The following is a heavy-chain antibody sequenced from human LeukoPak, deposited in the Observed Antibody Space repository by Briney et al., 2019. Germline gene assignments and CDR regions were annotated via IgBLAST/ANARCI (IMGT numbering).Heavy chain of an antibody. CDR3: ARVYFNDWCFDL. CDR2: INGDGRNI. Sequence: GGSLRLSCVASGFTFSSYWMHWVRQDPRKGLVWVSRINGDGRNINYADSVRGRFTISRDNSKNTLYLQMNSPRAEDTAVYYCARVYFNDWCFDLWGRGTLVTVSS. CDR1: GFTFSSYW. V-gene: IGHV3-74*01. D-gene: IGHD1-1*01. J-gene: IGHJ2*01.